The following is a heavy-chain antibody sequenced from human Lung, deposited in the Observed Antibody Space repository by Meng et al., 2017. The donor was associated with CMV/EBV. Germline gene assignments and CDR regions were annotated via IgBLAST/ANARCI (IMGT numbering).Heavy chain of an antibody. CDR1: GGXIADFY. V-gene: IGHV4-59*01. CDR3: ARLHPEDTGYSYGYELGRFDH. Sequence: LXCTVSGGXIADFYWTWIRQPPGKGLEYIAYTYYSGSTNYNPSLRSRVTMSLDSSKNQFPLKLSSVTAADTAVYYCARLHPEDTGYSYGYELGRFDHWXRGVLVTVSS. D-gene: IGHD5-18*01. J-gene: IGHJ4*02. CDR2: TYYSGST.